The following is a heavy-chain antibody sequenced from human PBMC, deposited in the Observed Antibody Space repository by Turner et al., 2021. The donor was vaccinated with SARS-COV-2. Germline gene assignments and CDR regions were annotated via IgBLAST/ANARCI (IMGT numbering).Heavy chain of an antibody. J-gene: IGHJ4*02. V-gene: IGHV4-34*02. Sequence: QVQLQQWGAGLLKPSETLSLAAAVYGCSFGNHYSTWIRQPPGKGLEWIGEIDHSGRTKYKSSIESRVTISDDHPKKQFALSLSSVTAADTAVYYCARVGSSLGARLNMGRPAITPKRSGIDFWGQGSLVTVSS. CDR3: ARVGSSLGARLNMGRPAITPKRSGIDF. CDR2: IDHSGRT. CDR1: GCSFGNHY. D-gene: IGHD3-10*01.